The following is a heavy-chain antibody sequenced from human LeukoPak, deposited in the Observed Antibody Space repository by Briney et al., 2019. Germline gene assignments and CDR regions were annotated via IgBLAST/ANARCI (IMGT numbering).Heavy chain of an antibody. CDR2: INHSGRP. V-gene: IGHV4-34*01. CDR1: GGSFSGYY. Sequence: SETLSLTCAVYGGSFSGYYWSWIRQPPGKGREWFGEINHSGRPNYNPPLKGRVNISVTTSKNQFSLKLSSVTAADTAVYYCARGTIRFARSGFGYWGQGTLVTVSS. CDR3: ARGTIRFARSGFGY. J-gene: IGHJ4*02. D-gene: IGHD3-10*01.